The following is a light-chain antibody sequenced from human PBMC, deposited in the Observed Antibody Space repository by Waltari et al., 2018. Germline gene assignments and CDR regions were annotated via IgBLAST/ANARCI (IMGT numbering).Light chain of an antibody. Sequence: QSVLTQPPSTSGTPGQRVTISCSGSSSNIGPYYVSWYHQLPGTAPKLLIYRNKPRPSGVPDRFSGSKSGTSASLAISGLRSEDEADYYCATWDDSLTAWVFGGGTKLTVL. CDR2: RNK. J-gene: IGLJ3*02. CDR1: SSNIGPYY. V-gene: IGLV1-47*01. CDR3: ATWDDSLTAWV.